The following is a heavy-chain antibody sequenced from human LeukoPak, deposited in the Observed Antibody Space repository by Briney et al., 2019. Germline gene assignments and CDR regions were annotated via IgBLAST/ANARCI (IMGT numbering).Heavy chain of an antibody. CDR3: AREIGSGWYRMQLYYFDY. CDR2: INPSGGST. V-gene: IGHV1-46*01. CDR1: GYTFTSYY. D-gene: IGHD6-19*01. J-gene: IGHJ4*02. Sequence: VASVKVSCKASGYTFTSYYMHWVRQAPGQGLEWMGIINPSGGSTSYAQKFQGRVTMTRDTSTSTVYMELSSLRSEDTAVYYCAREIGSGWYRMQLYYFDYWGQGTLVTVSS.